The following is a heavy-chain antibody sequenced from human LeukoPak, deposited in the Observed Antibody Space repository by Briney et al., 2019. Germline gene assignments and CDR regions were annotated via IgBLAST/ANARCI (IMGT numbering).Heavy chain of an antibody. Sequence: GGSLRLSCAVSGITLSNYGMSWVRQAPVKGLEWVAGISGSGGSTYYADSVKGRFTISRDNPKNTLYLQMNSLRAEDTAVYFCAKRGVVIRVILVGFHKEAYYFDSWGQGALVTVSS. D-gene: IGHD3-10*01. V-gene: IGHV3-23*01. CDR1: GITLSNYG. J-gene: IGHJ4*02. CDR3: AKRGVVIRVILVGFHKEAYYFDS. CDR2: ISGSGGST.